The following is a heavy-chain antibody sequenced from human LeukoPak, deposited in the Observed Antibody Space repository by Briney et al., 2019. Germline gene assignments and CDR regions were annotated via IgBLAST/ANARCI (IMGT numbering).Heavy chain of an antibody. J-gene: IGHJ2*01. CDR3: AYSSGYSSSWYQFDL. V-gene: IGHV4-59*01. CDR2: IYYSGST. CDR1: GGSFSGYY. D-gene: IGHD6-13*01. Sequence: PSETLSLTCAVYGGSFSGYYWSWIRQPPGKGLEWIGYIYYSGSTNYNPSLKSRVTISVDTSKNQFSLKLSSVTAADTAVYYCAYSSGYSSSWYQFDLWGRGTLVTVSS.